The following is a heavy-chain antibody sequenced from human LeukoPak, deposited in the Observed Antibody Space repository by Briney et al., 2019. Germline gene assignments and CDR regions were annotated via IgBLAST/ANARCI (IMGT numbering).Heavy chain of an antibody. J-gene: IGHJ4*02. CDR3: ARGCGPTY. Sequence: GGSLRLSCAASGFTFRSYEMNWVRQAPGKGLEWVSYISGSGSTRSYADSVKGRFNISRDNAKNSLYLQMNSLRAEDTAVYYCARGCGPTYWGQGTLVTVSS. V-gene: IGHV3-48*03. CDR2: ISGSGSTR. D-gene: IGHD2-21*01. CDR1: GFTFRSYE.